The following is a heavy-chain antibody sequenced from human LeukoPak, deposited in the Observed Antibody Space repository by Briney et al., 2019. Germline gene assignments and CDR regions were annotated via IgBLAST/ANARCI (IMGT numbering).Heavy chain of an antibody. CDR2: INPNNGGT. Sequence: ASVKVPCKASGYTFTGYYMHWVRQAPGQGLEWMGWINPNNGGTKYAHKFQGGVTMSTDTSISTAYMELSRLRSDDTAFYYCARGGYSGYETIDYWGQGTLVTVSS. CDR3: ARGGYSGYETIDY. CDR1: GYTFTGYY. J-gene: IGHJ4*02. D-gene: IGHD5-12*01. V-gene: IGHV1-2*02.